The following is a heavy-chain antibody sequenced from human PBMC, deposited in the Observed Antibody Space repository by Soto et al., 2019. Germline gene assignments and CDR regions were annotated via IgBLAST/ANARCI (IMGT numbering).Heavy chain of an antibody. D-gene: IGHD3-22*01. V-gene: IGHV3-23*01. CDR3: AKRGIVLVASTPIFDY. J-gene: IGHJ4*02. Sequence: GGSLRLSCAASGFTFSNYAMSWVRQAPGKGLEWVSGISDNGGSTYYAASVKGRFTISRDNSKNTLHLQVNSLRAEDTAVYYCAKRGIVLVASTPIFDYWGPGTLVTVSS. CDR1: GFTFSNYA. CDR2: ISDNGGST.